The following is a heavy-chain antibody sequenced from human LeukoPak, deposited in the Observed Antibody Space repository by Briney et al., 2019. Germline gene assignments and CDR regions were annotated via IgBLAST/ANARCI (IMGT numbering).Heavy chain of an antibody. J-gene: IGHJ6*02. CDR3: ARGCGYASRGKPCYYAEDV. CDR1: GGSISSGGYY. V-gene: IGHV4-31*03. D-gene: IGHD2-2*01. Sequence: PSQTLSLTCTVSGGSISSGGYYWSWIRQHPGKGLEWIGYIYYSGSTYYNPSLKSRVTISVDTSKNQFSLKLSSVTAADTAVYYCARGCGYASRGKPCYYAEDVWGQGTTVTVSS. CDR2: IYYSGST.